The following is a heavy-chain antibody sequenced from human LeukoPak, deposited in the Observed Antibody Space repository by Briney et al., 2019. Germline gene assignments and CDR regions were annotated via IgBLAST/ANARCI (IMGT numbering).Heavy chain of an antibody. J-gene: IGHJ6*02. CDR2: IYYSGST. V-gene: IGHV4-39*01. CDR3: ARIQKGLYNILTGYYYYYYGMDV. D-gene: IGHD3-9*01. Sequence: PSETLSLTCTVSGGSISSSSYYWGWIRQPPGKGLEWIGSIYYSGSTYYNPSLKSRVTISVDTSKNQFSLKLSSVTAADTAVYYCARIQKGLYNILTGYYYYYYGMDVWGQGTTVTVSS. CDR1: GGSISSSSYY.